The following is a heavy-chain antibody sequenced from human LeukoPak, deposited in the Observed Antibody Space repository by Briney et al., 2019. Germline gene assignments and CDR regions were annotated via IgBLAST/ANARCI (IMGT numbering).Heavy chain of an antibody. Sequence: SQTLSLTCAISGDSVSSNSAAWNWIRQTPSRGLEWLGRTYYRSKWYNDYAVSVKSRITLNPDTSKNQFSLQLNSVTPEDTDVYYCGRGEQWLVDAFDIWGQGTMVTVSS. CDR2: TYYRSKWYN. V-gene: IGHV6-1*01. CDR1: GDSVSSNSAA. J-gene: IGHJ3*02. D-gene: IGHD6-19*01. CDR3: GRGEQWLVDAFDI.